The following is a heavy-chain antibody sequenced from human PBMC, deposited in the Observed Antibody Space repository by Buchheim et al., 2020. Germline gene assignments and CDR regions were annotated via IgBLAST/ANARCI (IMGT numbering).Heavy chain of an antibody. CDR2: IKPDGSET. Sequence: EVLLVESGGGLVQPGGSLRLSCATSGFTFSSYWMTWVRRAPGRGLEWVANIKPDGSETYYVDSVKGRFIISRDNPENSLYLQMNSLRAEDTAVYYCAKEHCSGGSCYVGLDHWGQGTL. J-gene: IGHJ4*02. D-gene: IGHD2-15*01. CDR1: GFTFSSYW. V-gene: IGHV3-7*04. CDR3: AKEHCSGGSCYVGLDH.